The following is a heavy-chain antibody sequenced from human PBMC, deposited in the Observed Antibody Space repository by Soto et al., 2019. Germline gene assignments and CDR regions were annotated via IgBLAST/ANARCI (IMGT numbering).Heavy chain of an antibody. J-gene: IGHJ4*02. CDR2: IKSKTNGGTT. CDR3: TTDDPINRY. Sequence: LRLSCAASGFIFSNAWMSWVRQAPGKGLEWVGRIKSKTNGGTTDYAAPVRGRFSISRDDSKNTLYLQMSSLKTEDTAVYYCTTDDPINRYWGQGTLVTVSS. CDR1: GFIFSNAW. V-gene: IGHV3-15*01.